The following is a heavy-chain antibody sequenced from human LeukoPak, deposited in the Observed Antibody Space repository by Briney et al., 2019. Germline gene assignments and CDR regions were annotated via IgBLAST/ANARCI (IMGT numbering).Heavy chain of an antibody. CDR1: GFTFSSYA. V-gene: IGHV3-30-3*01. Sequence: GGSLRLSCSASGFTFSSYAMHWVRQASGKGLEWVAVISYDGFNKFYADSVKGRFTISRDDSKNTLFLQMNSLRAEDTAVYHCARPREAGSSSGWYFDNWGQGTLVTVSS. CDR3: ARPREAGSSSGWYFDN. J-gene: IGHJ4*02. D-gene: IGHD6-19*01. CDR2: ISYDGFNK.